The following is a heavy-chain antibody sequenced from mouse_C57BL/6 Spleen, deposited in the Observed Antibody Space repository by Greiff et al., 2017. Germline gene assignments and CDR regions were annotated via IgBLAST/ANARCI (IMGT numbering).Heavy chain of an antibody. CDR1: GFTFSDYG. Sequence: EVMLVESGGGLVKPGGSLKLSCAASGFTFSDYGMHWVRQAPEKGLEWVAYISSGSSTIYYADTVKGRFTISRDNAKNTLFLQMTSLRSEDTAMYYCATKNWEGWYFDVWGTGTTVTVSS. CDR2: ISSGSSTI. J-gene: IGHJ1*03. CDR3: ATKNWEGWYFDV. D-gene: IGHD4-1*01. V-gene: IGHV5-17*01.